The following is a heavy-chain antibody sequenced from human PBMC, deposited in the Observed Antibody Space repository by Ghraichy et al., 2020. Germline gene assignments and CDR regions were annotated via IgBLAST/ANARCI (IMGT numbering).Heavy chain of an antibody. CDR2: ISYSGST. CDR1: GGSISSYY. D-gene: IGHD6-13*01. V-gene: IGHV4-59*01. Sequence: SETLSLTCTVSGGSISSYYWSWIRQPPGKGLEWIAYISYSGSTNYNPSLKSRVTISVDTSKNQFSLKLSSVTAADTAVYYCARVGSAAGTGGWLFDPWGQGSLVPVSS. J-gene: IGHJ5*02. CDR3: ARVGSAAGTGGWLFDP.